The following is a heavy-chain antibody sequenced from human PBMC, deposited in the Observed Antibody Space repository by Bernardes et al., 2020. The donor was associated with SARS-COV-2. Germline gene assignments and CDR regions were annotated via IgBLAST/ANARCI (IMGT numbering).Heavy chain of an antibody. D-gene: IGHD3-3*01. J-gene: IGHJ4*02. CDR1: GFTFSSYA. CDR2: ISGSGGST. V-gene: IGHV3-23*01. Sequence: GSLRLSCPASGFTFSSYAMNWVRQAPGKGLEWVSAISGSGGSTYYADSVKGRFTISRDNSKNTLYLQMNSLRAEDTAVYYCAKDPFYDFWSGYYLDYWGQGTLVTVSS. CDR3: AKDPFYDFWSGYYLDY.